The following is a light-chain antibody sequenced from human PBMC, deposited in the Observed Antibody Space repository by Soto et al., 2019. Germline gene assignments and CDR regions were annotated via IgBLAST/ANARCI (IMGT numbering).Light chain of an antibody. CDR3: KTWATDAV. Sequence: QPVLTQSPSASASLGASVKLTCTLSSGHTNYAIAWHQQQPEKVPRYLMKVNSDGSHTKGDGIPDRFSGSSSGAERYLTISSLQSDDEAEYYCKTWATDAVFGGGTKLTVL. J-gene: IGLJ3*02. CDR1: SGHTNYA. V-gene: IGLV4-69*01. CDR2: VNSDGSH.